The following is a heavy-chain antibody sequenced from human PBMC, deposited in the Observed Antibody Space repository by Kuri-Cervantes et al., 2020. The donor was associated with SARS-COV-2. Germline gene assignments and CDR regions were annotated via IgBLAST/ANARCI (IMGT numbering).Heavy chain of an antibody. D-gene: IGHD3-16*02. CDR2: MKQDGTQK. V-gene: IGHV3-7*01. Sequence: GGSLRLSCVASGFSFSSYWMTWVRQAPGKGLEWLADMKQDGTQKYYVDSVKGRFTISRDNSKNTLYLQMNSLRAEDTAVYYCAKDPFGGVIAAYYFDYWGQGTLVTVSS. CDR1: GFSFSSYW. CDR3: AKDPFGGVIAAYYFDY. J-gene: IGHJ4*02.